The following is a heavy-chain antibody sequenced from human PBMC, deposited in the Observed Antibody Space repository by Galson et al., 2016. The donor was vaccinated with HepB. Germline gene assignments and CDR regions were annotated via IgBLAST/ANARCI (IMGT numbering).Heavy chain of an antibody. CDR1: GYTFTTYG. CDR3: ARGGDAYGYYYYSMDV. D-gene: IGHD3-10*01. J-gene: IGHJ6*02. Sequence: SVKVSCKASGYTFTTYGISWVRQAPGQGLEWMGWISTYNGNTNYAQKFQGRATMTTDTSTSTAYMDLRSLTSDDTAVYYCARGGDAYGYYYYSMDVWGQGTTVTVSS. CDR2: ISTYNGNT. V-gene: IGHV1-18*01.